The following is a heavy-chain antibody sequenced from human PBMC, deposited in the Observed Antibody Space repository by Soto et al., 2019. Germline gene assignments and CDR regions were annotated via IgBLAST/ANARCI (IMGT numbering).Heavy chain of an antibody. Sequence: GGSLRLSCAASGFTFSSYAMSWVRQAPGKGLEWVSAISGSSGSTYYADSVKGRFTISRDNAKNTLYLQMNSLRDEDTAVYYCARDIPAGYNWNDVGPFDYWGQGTLVTVSS. J-gene: IGHJ4*02. CDR3: ARDIPAGYNWNDVGPFDY. V-gene: IGHV3-23*01. CDR2: ISGSSGST. CDR1: GFTFSSYA. D-gene: IGHD1-20*01.